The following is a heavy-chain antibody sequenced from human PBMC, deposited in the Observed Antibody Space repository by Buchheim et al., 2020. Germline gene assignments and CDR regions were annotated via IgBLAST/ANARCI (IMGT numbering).Heavy chain of an antibody. CDR2: INSDGSNT. D-gene: IGHD2-15*01. Sequence: EVQLVESGGGLVQPGGSLRLSCAASGFTFSSYWMHWVRQAPGKGLVWVSRINSDGSNTIYADSVKGRFTISRDNAKNTLYLQMNSLRAEDTAVYYCARALGYCSGGSCYYSFDYLGQGTL. V-gene: IGHV3-74*01. CDR1: GFTFSSYW. J-gene: IGHJ4*02. CDR3: ARALGYCSGGSCYYSFDY.